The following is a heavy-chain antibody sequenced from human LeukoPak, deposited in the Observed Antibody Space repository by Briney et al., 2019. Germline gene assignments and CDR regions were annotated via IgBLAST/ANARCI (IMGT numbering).Heavy chain of an antibody. Sequence: SETLSLTCSVPGGSTSSPYWSWIRQPPREGLEWIGYIYYMGSIKYNPSLKSRVTISVDTSKNQFSLKLSSVTAADTAVYYCARGGTTVTPGLLWFDPWGQGTLVTVSS. CDR2: IYYMGSI. J-gene: IGHJ5*02. CDR1: GGSTSSPY. V-gene: IGHV4-59*11. CDR3: ARGGTTVTPGLLWFDP. D-gene: IGHD4-17*01.